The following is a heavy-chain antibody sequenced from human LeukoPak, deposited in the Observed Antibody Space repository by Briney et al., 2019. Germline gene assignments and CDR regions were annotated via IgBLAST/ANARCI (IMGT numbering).Heavy chain of an antibody. CDR1: GFTFSSYD. Sequence: GGSLRLSCAGSGFTFSSYDMNWVRQAPGKGLEWVSSISGSSSYIYYADSVKGRFTISRDNAKNSLYLQMNSLRVEDRAVYYCARDRLGTWYYFDSWGQGSLVTVSS. D-gene: IGHD6-13*01. J-gene: IGHJ4*02. CDR2: ISGSSSYI. V-gene: IGHV3-21*01. CDR3: ARDRLGTWYYFDS.